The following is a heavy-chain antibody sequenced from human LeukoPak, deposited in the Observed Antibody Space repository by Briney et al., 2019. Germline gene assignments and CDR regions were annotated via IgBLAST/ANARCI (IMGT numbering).Heavy chain of an antibody. J-gene: IGHJ4*02. CDR2: ISRDGSNK. CDR1: GFTFSRYG. CDR3: ARDHDFWSVTDY. V-gene: IGHV3-30*03. D-gene: IGHD3-3*01. Sequence: GGSLRLSCAASGFTFSRYGMHWARQAPGKGLEWVAVISRDGSNKYYTDSVKGRFTISRDNSKNTLYLQMNSLRAEDTAVYYCARDHDFWSVTDYWGQGTLVTVSS.